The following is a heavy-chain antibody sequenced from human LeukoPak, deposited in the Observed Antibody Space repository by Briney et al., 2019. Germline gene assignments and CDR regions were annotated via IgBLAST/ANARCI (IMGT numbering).Heavy chain of an antibody. CDR3: ARDGGSTVTRDAFDI. CDR1: GGSISSGDYY. CDR2: IYYSGST. V-gene: IGHV4-30-4*01. D-gene: IGHD4-17*01. J-gene: IGHJ3*02. Sequence: PSQTLSLTCTVSGGSISSGDYYWSWIRQPPGKGLEWIGYIYYSGSTYYNPSLKSRVTISVDTSKNQFSLKLSSVTAADTAVYYCARDGGSTVTRDAFDIWGQGTMVTVSS.